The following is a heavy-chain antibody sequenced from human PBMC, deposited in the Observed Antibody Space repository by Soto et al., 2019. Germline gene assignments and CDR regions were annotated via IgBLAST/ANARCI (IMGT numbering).Heavy chain of an antibody. Sequence: VQLVESGGGVVQPGRSLRLSCAASGFTFSSYAMHWVRQAPGKGLEWVAVISYDGSNKYYADSVKGRFTISRDNSKNTLYLQMNSLRAEDTAVYYCASMVSEWEPGWDYWGQGTLVTVSS. J-gene: IGHJ4*02. CDR2: ISYDGSNK. D-gene: IGHD1-26*01. CDR1: GFTFSSYA. CDR3: ASMVSEWEPGWDY. V-gene: IGHV3-30-3*01.